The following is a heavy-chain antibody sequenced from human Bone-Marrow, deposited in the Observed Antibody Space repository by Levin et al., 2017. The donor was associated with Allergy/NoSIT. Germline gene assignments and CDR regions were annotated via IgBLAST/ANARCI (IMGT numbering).Heavy chain of an antibody. V-gene: IGHV3-48*03. CDR3: ASRSPDGFGELLSPLDP. CDR1: GFSFNTFN. Sequence: GESLKISCAASGFSFNTFNMNWVRQAPGKGLEWVAYISGTGSIKFYADSVRGRFTISRDNANNSLYLQMNSLRVEDTAIYYCASRSPDGFGELLSPLDPWGQGALVTVSS. J-gene: IGHJ5*02. CDR2: ISGTGSIK. D-gene: IGHD3-10*01.